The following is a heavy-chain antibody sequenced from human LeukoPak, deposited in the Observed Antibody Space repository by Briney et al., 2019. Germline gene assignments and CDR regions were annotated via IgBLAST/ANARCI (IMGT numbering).Heavy chain of an antibody. CDR1: GGSFSGFY. Sequence: SETLSLTCAVYGGSFSGFYWSWVCQPPGKWLEWIGEINHSGNTHYNPSFKSRVTILVDTSRNQFSLKLTSVTAADAAVYYCARGPDSGSHFAWFDPWGQGTLVTVSS. J-gene: IGHJ5*02. V-gene: IGHV4-34*01. CDR2: INHSGNT. D-gene: IGHD3-10*01. CDR3: ARGPDSGSHFAWFDP.